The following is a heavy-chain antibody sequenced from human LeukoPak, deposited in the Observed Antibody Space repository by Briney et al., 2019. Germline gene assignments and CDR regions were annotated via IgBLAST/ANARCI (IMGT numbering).Heavy chain of an antibody. J-gene: IGHJ4*02. CDR2: IYYSGST. CDR1: GGSISSSSYY. V-gene: IGHV4-39*01. Sequence: SETLSLTCTVSGGSISSSSYYWGWIRQPPGKGLEWIGSIYYSGSTYYNPSLKSRVTISVDTSKNQFSLKLSSVAAADTAVYYCARLTSNYYLSGSYYTFDYWGQGTLVTVSS. CDR3: ARLTSNYYLSGSYYTFDY. D-gene: IGHD3-10*01.